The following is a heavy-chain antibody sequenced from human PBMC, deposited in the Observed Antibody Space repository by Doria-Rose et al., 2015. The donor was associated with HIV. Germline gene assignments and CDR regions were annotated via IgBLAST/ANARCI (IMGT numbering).Heavy chain of an antibody. CDR3: ARIKSSRWYHKYYFDF. CDR2: TFSDDER. J-gene: IGHJ4*02. CDR1: GVSLSSPGMS. D-gene: IGHD6-13*01. Sequence: QVTLKESGPVLVKPTETLTLTCTVSGVSLSSPGMSVSWIRQPPGKALEWLANTFSDDERSYKTSLKSRLTISRGTSKSQVVLTMTDMDPVDTATYYCARIKSSRWYHKYYFDFWGQGTLVIVSA. V-gene: IGHV2-26*01.